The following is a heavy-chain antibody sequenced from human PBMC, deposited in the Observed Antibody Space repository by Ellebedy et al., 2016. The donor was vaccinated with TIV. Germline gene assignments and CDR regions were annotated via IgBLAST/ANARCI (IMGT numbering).Heavy chain of an antibody. CDR1: GFTFSNAW. J-gene: IGHJ4*02. D-gene: IGHD5-18*01. Sequence: GESLKISCAASGFTFSNAWMNWVRQAPGKGLEWVGRIKSKTDGGAADYAAPVKGGSTISRDDSKNTLYLQMNSLKTEDTAVYFCTTVYRYNYDSVWGQGTLVTVSS. CDR3: TTVYRYNYDSV. V-gene: IGHV3-15*01. CDR2: IKSKTDGGAA.